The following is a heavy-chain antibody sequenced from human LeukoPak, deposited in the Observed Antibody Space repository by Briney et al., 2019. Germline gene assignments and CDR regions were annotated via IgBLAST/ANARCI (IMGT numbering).Heavy chain of an antibody. V-gene: IGHV3-53*01. CDR1: GFSVINNY. D-gene: IGHD1-14*01. CDR3: ARDSTGASV. Sequence: PGGSLRLSCAASGFSVINNYVSWVRQAPGKGLEWISAVYSGGDTYYIESVRGRFTISRDNSRNTIHLQMNGLTPEDTAMYYCARDSTGASVWGKGTTVTVSS. CDR2: VYSGGDT. J-gene: IGHJ6*04.